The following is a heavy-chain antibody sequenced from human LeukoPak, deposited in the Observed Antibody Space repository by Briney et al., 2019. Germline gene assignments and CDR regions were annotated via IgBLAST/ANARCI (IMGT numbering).Heavy chain of an antibody. CDR3: AGDVLVSGGSYYHGF. Sequence: ASVTVSFKVSVYALTELSIHWVRQAPGKGVEGMGGVDPKDGETIYAQNFQYSVPVTDDRYTDTSYMELSGLTSEDTALYYCAGDVLVSGGSYYHGFWGQGTLVTVSS. CDR1: VYALTELS. J-gene: IGHJ4*02. D-gene: IGHD3-10*01. V-gene: IGHV1-24*01. CDR2: VDPKDGET.